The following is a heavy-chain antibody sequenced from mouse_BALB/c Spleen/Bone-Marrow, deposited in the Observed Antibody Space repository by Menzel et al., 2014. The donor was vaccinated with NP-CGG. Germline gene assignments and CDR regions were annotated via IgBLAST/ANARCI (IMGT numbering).Heavy chain of an antibody. J-gene: IGHJ2*01. D-gene: IGHD2-4*01. CDR1: GFTFSSYS. CDR2: ISSGGHDT. V-gene: IGHV5-6-4*01. Sequence: EVMLVESGGGLVKPGGSLKLSCAASGFTFSSYSMSWVRQTPEKRLERVATISSGGHDTYYPDSVKGRFTISRDNAKNTLYLQMSSLKSEDTAAYYCSKDGGYDYSYYFDYWGQGTTLTVSS. CDR3: SKDGGYDYSYYFDY.